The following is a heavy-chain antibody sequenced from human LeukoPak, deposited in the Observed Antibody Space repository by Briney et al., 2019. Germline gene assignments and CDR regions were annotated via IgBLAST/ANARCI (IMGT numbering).Heavy chain of an antibody. CDR2: ISAYNGNT. CDR1: GYTFTSYD. D-gene: IGHD2-15*01. CDR3: ARDLGIEIDY. Sequence: ASVKVSCKASGYTFTSYDINWVRQATGQGLEWMGWISAYNGNTNYAQKLQGRVTMTTDTSTSTAYMELRSLRSDDTAVYYCARDLGIEIDYWGQGTLVTVSS. V-gene: IGHV1-18*01. J-gene: IGHJ4*02.